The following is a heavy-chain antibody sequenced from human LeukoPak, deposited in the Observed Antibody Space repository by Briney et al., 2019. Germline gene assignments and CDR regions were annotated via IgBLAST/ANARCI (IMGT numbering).Heavy chain of an antibody. D-gene: IGHD6-13*01. V-gene: IGHV3-66*01. CDR1: GFTFSSYS. CDR2: IYIGGST. CDR3: ARDKSANYYYYAMDV. Sequence: PGGSLRLSCAASGFTFSSYSMSWVRQAPGKGLEWVSVIYIGGSTYYADSVKGRFTISRDISKNTLYLQMNSLRAEDTAVYYCARDKSANYYYYAMDVWGQGTTVTVSS. J-gene: IGHJ6*02.